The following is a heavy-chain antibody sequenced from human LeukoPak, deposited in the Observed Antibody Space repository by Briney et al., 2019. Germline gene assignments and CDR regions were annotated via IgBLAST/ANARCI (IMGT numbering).Heavy chain of an antibody. CDR2: ILADGTTT. V-gene: IGHV3-74*03. CDR1: GFIFSDYE. CDR3: ARGRGYYDRRSWIYGMDV. D-gene: IGHD3-22*01. Sequence: GGSLRLSCAASGFIFSDYEMYWVRQAPGKGLVWVSRILADGTTTMYADSVKGRFTISRDNAKNTLYLQMNSLRAEDTAVYYCARGRGYYDRRSWIYGMDVWGQGTTVTVSS. J-gene: IGHJ6*02.